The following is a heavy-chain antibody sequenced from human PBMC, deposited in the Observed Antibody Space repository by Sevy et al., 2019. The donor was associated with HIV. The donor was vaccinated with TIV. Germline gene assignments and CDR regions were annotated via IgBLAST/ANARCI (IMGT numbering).Heavy chain of an antibody. CDR1: GGTFSSYA. D-gene: IGHD2-21*02. CDR3: ARADPARTVVTPGYFDY. CDR2: IIPIFGTA. Sequence: ASVKVSCKASGGTFSSYAISWVRQAPGQGLEWMGGIIPIFGTANYAQKFQGRVTITAAESTSTAYMELSSLRSEDTAVYYCARADPARTVVTPGYFDYWGQGTLVTVSS. J-gene: IGHJ4*02. V-gene: IGHV1-69*13.